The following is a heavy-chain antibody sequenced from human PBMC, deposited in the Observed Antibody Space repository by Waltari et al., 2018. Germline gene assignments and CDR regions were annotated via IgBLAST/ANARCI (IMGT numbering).Heavy chain of an antibody. CDR2: IYHSGST. V-gene: IGHV4-38-2*01. D-gene: IGHD3-16*02. Sequence: QVQLQESGPGLVKPSETLSLTCAVSGYSISSGYYWGWIRQPPGKGLEWIGSIYHSGSTSYNPSLKSRVTISVDTSKNQFSLKLSSVTAADTAVYYCATTVYDYIWGSYRYTLFDYWGQGTLVTVSS. CDR3: ATTVYDYIWGSYRYTLFDY. CDR1: GYSISSGYY. J-gene: IGHJ4*02.